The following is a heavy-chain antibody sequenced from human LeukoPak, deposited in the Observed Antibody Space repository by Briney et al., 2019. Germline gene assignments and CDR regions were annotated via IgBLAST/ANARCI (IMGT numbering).Heavy chain of an antibody. J-gene: IGHJ3*02. D-gene: IGHD6-6*01. CDR3: ARRARPPSDAFDI. CDR2: INHSGST. CDR1: GGSFSGYY. V-gene: IGHV4-34*01. Sequence: SETLSLTCAVYGGSFSGYYWSWIRQPPGKGLEWIGEINHSGSTNYNPSLQSRVTISVDTSKNQFSLRLRSVTAADTAVYFYARRARPPSDAFDIWGQGTMVTVSS.